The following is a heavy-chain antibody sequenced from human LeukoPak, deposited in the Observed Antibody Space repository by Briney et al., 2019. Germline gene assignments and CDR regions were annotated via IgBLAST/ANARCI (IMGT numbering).Heavy chain of an antibody. D-gene: IGHD1-14*01. J-gene: IGHJ3*02. CDR2: IYGGGPT. CDR1: GFTVSRNY. Sequence: GGSLRLSCAASGFTVSRNYMSWVRQAPGRGLECVSVIYGGGPTYYADSVKGRFTISRDTAKNTLYLQMNSLRGEDTAVYFCARDLGIAGTTHAFDIWGHGTMVTVSS. CDR3: ARDLGIAGTTHAFDI. V-gene: IGHV3-53*01.